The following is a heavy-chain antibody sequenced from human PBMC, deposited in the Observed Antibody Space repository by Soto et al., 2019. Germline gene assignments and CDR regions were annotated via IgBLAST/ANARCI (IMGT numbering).Heavy chain of an antibody. V-gene: IGHV4-38-2*01. CDR2: IYHSGST. Sequence: SETLSLTCAVSGYSISSGYYWGWIRQPPGKGLEWIGSIYHSGSTYYNPSLKSRVTISVDTSKNQFSLRLSSVTAADTAVYYCARVEMTTVTTIFDYWGQGTLVTVSS. CDR1: GYSISSGYY. J-gene: IGHJ4*02. D-gene: IGHD4-17*01. CDR3: ARVEMTTVTTIFDY.